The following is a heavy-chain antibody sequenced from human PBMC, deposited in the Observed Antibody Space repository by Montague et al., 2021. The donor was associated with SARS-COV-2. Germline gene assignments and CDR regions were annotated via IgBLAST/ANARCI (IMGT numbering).Heavy chain of an antibody. CDR2: TYYRSKWSN. D-gene: IGHD3-10*01. CDR3: TRAVCGVQDY. V-gene: IGHV6-1*01. CDR1: GDSVSSNGVS. Sequence: CAISGDSVSSNGVSWNWIRQSPSRGLEWLGRTYYRSKWSNEYALSVKSRITITPDTSKNQLSLQLTSVTPEDTAVYYCTRAVCGVQDYWGQGSLVTVSS. J-gene: IGHJ4*02.